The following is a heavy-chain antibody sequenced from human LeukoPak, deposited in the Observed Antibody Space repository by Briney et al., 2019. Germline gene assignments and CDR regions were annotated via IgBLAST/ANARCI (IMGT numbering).Heavy chain of an antibody. D-gene: IGHD3-22*01. CDR2: ISGSGGST. J-gene: IGHJ4*02. CDR1: GFTFSSYA. Sequence: GGSLRLSCAASGFTFSSYAMSWVRQAPGKGLEWVSAISGSGGSTYYADSVKGRFTISRDNSKNTLYLQMNSLRAEDTAVYYCAKDRTGYYDSSGTEGYFDYWGQGTLITVSS. CDR3: AKDRTGYYDSSGTEGYFDY. V-gene: IGHV3-23*01.